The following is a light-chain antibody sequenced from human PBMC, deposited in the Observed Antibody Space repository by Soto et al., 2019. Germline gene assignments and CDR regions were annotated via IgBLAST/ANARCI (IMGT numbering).Light chain of an antibody. CDR3: SSHTSSYTVA. CDR2: EVN. Sequence: QSVLTQPASVSGSPGQSITISCSGAYNLVSWYQQHPGKAPKLMIFEVNKRPSGVSDRFSGSKSGNTASLTISGLQAEDEADYYCSSHTSSYTVAFGGGTKLTVL. J-gene: IGLJ2*01. V-gene: IGLV2-14*02. CDR1: YNL.